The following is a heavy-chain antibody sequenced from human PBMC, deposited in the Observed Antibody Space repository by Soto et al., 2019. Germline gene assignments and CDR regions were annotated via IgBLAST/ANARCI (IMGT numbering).Heavy chain of an antibody. D-gene: IGHD1-26*01. J-gene: IGHJ3*02. Sequence: VQLLESGGGLVQPGGSLRLSCAASGFTFSSYAMSWVRQAPGKGLEWVSAISGSGGSTYYADSVKGRFTISRDNSKNTLYLQMNSLRAEDTAVYYCATGSIDSTWAFDIWGQGTMVTVSS. CDR2: ISGSGGST. CDR3: ATGSIDSTWAFDI. V-gene: IGHV3-23*01. CDR1: GFTFSSYA.